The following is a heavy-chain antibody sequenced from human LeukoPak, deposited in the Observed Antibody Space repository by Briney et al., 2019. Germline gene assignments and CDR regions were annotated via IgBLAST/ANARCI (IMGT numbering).Heavy chain of an antibody. CDR2: IYYSGST. CDR3: ARGAYDSSGYTADYYYYGMDV. D-gene: IGHD3-22*01. Sequence: SETLSLTCTVSGDSISSGGYYWSWIRQHPGKGQEWIGYIYYSGSTYYNPSLKSRVTISVDTSKNQFSLKLSSVTAADTAVYYCARGAYDSSGYTADYYYYGMDVWGQGTTVTVSS. CDR1: GDSISSGGYY. J-gene: IGHJ6*02. V-gene: IGHV4-31*03.